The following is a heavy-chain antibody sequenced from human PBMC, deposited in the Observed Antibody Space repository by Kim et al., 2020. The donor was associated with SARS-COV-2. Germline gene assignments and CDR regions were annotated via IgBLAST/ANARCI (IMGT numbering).Heavy chain of an antibody. D-gene: IGHD3-3*01. Sequence: TLSYADSVKGRFTISRDNAKNSLYLQMNSLRAEDTAVYYCASSGGFLFDYWGQGTLVTVSS. J-gene: IGHJ4*02. CDR2: TL. CDR3: ASSGGFLFDY. V-gene: IGHV3-11*01.